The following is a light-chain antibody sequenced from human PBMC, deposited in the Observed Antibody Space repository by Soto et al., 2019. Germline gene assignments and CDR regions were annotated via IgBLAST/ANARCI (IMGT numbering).Light chain of an antibody. V-gene: IGKV3-20*01. CDR3: QQYGSSLFT. Sequence: EIALTQSPGTLSLSPGERATLSCRASQSVSSSYSAWYQQKPGQAPRLLIYGASSRATGIPDRFSGSGSGTDFTLTISRLEPEDVAVYYCQQYGSSLFTFGPGTKVDIK. CDR1: QSVSSSY. CDR2: GAS. J-gene: IGKJ3*01.